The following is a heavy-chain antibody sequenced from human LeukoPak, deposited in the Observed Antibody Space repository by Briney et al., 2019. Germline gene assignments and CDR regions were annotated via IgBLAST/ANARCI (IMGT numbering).Heavy chain of an antibody. Sequence: GGSLRLSCTASGFTFSDYHMSWLRQAPGRGLEWVSYISSSGNPIHYADSVRGRFTISRDNAKNSLYLHMHSLRAEDAAVYYCARSTDGSRSYYYYGMDVWGQGTTVTVSS. V-gene: IGHV3-11*01. J-gene: IGHJ6*02. CDR1: GFTFSDYH. CDR3: ARSTDGSRSYYYYGMDV. CDR2: ISSSGNPI. D-gene: IGHD3-10*01.